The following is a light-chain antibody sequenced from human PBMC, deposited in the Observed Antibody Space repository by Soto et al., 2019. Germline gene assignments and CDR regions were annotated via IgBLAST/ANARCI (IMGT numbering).Light chain of an antibody. CDR2: DVS. CDR1: SSDVGSYNY. CDR3: SSYTTSSTYV. V-gene: IGLV2-14*01. J-gene: IGLJ1*01. Sequence: QSALTQPASVSGSPGQSITISCTGTSSDVGSYNYVSWYQQHPGKAPKVMIYDVSNRPSGVSYRFSGSKSGNTASLTISGLQDEDEADYYCSSYTTSSTYVFGTGTKLTVL.